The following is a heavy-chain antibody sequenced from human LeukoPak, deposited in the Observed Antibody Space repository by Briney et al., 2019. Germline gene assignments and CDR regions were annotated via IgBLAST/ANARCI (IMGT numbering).Heavy chain of an antibody. J-gene: IGHJ5*02. CDR3: ARVNDILTGPIEGFDP. CDR1: GGTFSSYA. CDR2: IIPIFGTA. V-gene: IGHV1-69*13. Sequence: SVKVSCKASGGTFSSYAISWVRQAPGQGLEWMGGIIPIFGTANYAQKFQGRVTVTADESTSTAYMELSSLRSEDTAVYYCARVNDILTGPIEGFDPRGQGTLVTVSS. D-gene: IGHD3-9*01.